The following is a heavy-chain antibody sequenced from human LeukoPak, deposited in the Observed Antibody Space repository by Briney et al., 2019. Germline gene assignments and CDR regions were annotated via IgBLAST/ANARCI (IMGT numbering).Heavy chain of an antibody. Sequence: GGSLRLSCAASGFNFNNYAMHWVRQAPGKGLEWVAVISNDGKNKDYIDSVKGRFTISRDKSKNTLYLQMDSLRVEDTAVHYCARVLEGGSSWYGSFLLWGQGTMVSVSS. CDR3: ARVLEGGSSWYGSFLL. CDR2: ISNDGKNK. D-gene: IGHD6-13*01. CDR1: GFNFNNYA. V-gene: IGHV3-30*03. J-gene: IGHJ3*01.